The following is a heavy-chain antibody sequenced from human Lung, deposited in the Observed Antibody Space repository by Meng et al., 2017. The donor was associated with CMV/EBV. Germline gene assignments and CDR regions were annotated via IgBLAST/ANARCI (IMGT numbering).Heavy chain of an antibody. V-gene: IGHV5-51*01. D-gene: IGHD3-3*01. J-gene: IGHJ6*02. CDR2: IYPGDSDT. CDR1: GYSITSYW. CDR3: ARQQSDPLRFLGWLPQTDHYYYYGMDV. Sequence: GGSLRLSCKGSGYSITSYWIGWVRQMPGKGLEWMGIIYPGDSDTRYSPSVQGQVTISADKSISTAYLQWSSLKASDTDMYYCARQQSDPLRFLGWLPQTDHYYYYGMDVWGQGTTVTVSS.